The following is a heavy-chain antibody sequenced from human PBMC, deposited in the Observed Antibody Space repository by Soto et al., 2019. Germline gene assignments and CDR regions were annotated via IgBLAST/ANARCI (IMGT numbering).Heavy chain of an antibody. J-gene: IGHJ4*02. Sequence: QLQLQESGSGLVKPSQTLSLTCAVSGGSISSGGYSWSWIRQPPGKGLEWIGYIYHSGSTYYNPSLKSRVTISVDRSKNQFSLKLSSVTAADTAVYYCTAAGSGYYQKFDYWGQGTLVTVSS. CDR3: TAAGSGYYQKFDY. CDR2: IYHSGST. V-gene: IGHV4-30-2*01. D-gene: IGHD3-22*01. CDR1: GGSISSGGYS.